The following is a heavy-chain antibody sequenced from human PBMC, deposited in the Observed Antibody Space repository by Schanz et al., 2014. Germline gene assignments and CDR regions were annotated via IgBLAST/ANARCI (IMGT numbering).Heavy chain of an antibody. CDR1: GFTFSSYS. V-gene: IGHV3-48*04. Sequence: EVQLVESGGGLVQPGGSLRLSCAASGFTFSSYSMNWVRQAPGKGLEWVAYISSSSSTIHYADSVKGRFTISRDNAKSSLYLQMNSLRAEDTAVYYCARIGGSVFDYWAQGTLVTVSS. CDR2: ISSSSSTI. J-gene: IGHJ4*02. CDR3: ARIGGSVFDY. D-gene: IGHD3-10*01.